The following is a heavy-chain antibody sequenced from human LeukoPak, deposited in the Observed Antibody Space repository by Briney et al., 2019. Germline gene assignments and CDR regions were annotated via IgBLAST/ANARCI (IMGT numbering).Heavy chain of an antibody. J-gene: IGHJ4*02. CDR2: INPNTGGT. CDR3: ARVHATGYFSLDLGY. D-gene: IGHD3-9*01. CDR1: GSTFIDYN. V-gene: IGHV1-2*02. Sequence: GASVKVSCKASGSTFIDYNMHWVRQAPGQGLDWMGWINPNTGGTKYAQKFQGRVTMTRDTSIGTAYMELSTVTSDDTAVYFCARVHATGYFSLDLGYWGQGTLVTVSS.